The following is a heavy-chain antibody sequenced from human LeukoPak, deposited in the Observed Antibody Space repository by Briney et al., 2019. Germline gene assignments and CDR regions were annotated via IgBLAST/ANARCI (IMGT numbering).Heavy chain of an antibody. CDR2: ISYDGSNK. Sequence: GGSLRLSCAASGFTFSSYAMHWVRQAPGEGLEWVAVISYDGSNKYYADSVKGRFTISRDNSKNTLYLQMNSLRAEGTAVYYCAREHYDFFGMDVWGQGTTVTVSS. V-gene: IGHV3-30-3*01. CDR1: GFTFSSYA. CDR3: AREHYDFFGMDV. J-gene: IGHJ6*02. D-gene: IGHD3-3*01.